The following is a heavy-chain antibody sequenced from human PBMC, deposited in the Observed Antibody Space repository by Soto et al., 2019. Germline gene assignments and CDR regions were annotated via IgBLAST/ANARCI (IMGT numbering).Heavy chain of an antibody. CDR3: ARAPDCGEGSCYRHFDL. Sequence: GVLRLSCAASAFKFSDYYMSWVRQAPGKGLEWVSYISGSGDVIYYADSVKGRFTISRDNDKKSVHLQMDTLRAEDTALYYCARAPDCGEGSCYRHFDLWGQGTQVTVSS. D-gene: IGHD2-15*01. J-gene: IGHJ4*02. V-gene: IGHV3-11*01. CDR1: AFKFSDYY. CDR2: ISGSGDVI.